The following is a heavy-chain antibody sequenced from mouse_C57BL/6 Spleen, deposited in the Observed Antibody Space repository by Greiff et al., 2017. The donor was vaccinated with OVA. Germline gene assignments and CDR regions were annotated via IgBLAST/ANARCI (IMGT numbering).Heavy chain of an antibody. V-gene: IGHV1-69*01. D-gene: IGHD3-1*01. Sequence: QVQLQQPGAELVMPGASVKLSCKASGYTFTSYWMHWVKQRPGQGLEWIGEIDPSDSYTNYNQKFKGKSTLTVDKSSSTAYMQLSSLTSEDSAVYDCARSGLVYAMDYWGQGTSVTVSS. CDR2: IDPSDSYT. J-gene: IGHJ4*01. CDR1: GYTFTSYW. CDR3: ARSGLVYAMDY.